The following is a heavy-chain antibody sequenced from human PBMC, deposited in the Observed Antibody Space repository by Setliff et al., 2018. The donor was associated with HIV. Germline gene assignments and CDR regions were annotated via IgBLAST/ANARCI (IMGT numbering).Heavy chain of an antibody. CDR1: GGSISGNA. V-gene: IGHV4-4*08. D-gene: IGHD2-15*01. CDR2: SSTSGCT. J-gene: IGHJ3*02. CDR3: ARASSRLNCSGGSCYRAPYAFDI. Sequence: PSETLSLTCSVSGGSISGNAWSWIRQPPGKGLEWIGYSSTSGCTNCNPSLKSRVTISVDTSKNQFSPKLSSVTAADTAVYYCARASSRLNCSGGSCYRAPYAFDIWGQGTMVTVSS.